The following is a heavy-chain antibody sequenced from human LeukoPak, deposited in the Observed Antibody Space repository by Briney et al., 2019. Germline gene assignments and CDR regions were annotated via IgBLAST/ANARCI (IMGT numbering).Heavy chain of an antibody. Sequence: GRSLRLSCAASGFTFSTYGMHWVRQAPGRGLVWVAFIWNDGSNKYYADSVKGRFTISRDNSKNTLYLQMNSLRAEDTAVYYCARNSYYEYYFDYWGQGTLVTVSS. CDR2: IWNDGSNK. J-gene: IGHJ4*02. D-gene: IGHD5-12*01. CDR3: ARNSYYEYYFDY. CDR1: GFTFSTYG. V-gene: IGHV3-33*01.